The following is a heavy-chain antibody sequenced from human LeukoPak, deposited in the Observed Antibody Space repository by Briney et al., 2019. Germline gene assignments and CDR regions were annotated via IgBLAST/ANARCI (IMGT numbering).Heavy chain of an antibody. V-gene: IGHV1-8*01. CDR2: MNPNSGNP. Sequence: ASVTVSCKASGYTFTSYDINWVRQAAGQGLEWMGWMNPNSGNPGYAQKFQGRVTMTRNTSISTAYMELSRLRSDDTAVYYCARDRGRPTRYGYWGQGTLVTVSS. D-gene: IGHD1-14*01. J-gene: IGHJ4*02. CDR1: GYTFTSYD. CDR3: ARDRGRPTRYGY.